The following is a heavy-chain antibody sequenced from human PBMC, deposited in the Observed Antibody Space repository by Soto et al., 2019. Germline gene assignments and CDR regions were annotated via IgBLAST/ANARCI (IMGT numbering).Heavy chain of an antibody. V-gene: IGHV1-69*04. CDR3: ARDPDYGEAY. CDR1: GGTFSSYT. J-gene: IGHJ4*02. CDR2: IIPILGIA. D-gene: IGHD4-17*01. Sequence: SVKVSCKASGGTFSSYTISWVRQAPGQGLEWMGRIIPILGIANYAQKFQGRVTITADKSTSTAYMELSSLRSEDTAGYYCARDPDYGEAYWGKGTLVTVDS.